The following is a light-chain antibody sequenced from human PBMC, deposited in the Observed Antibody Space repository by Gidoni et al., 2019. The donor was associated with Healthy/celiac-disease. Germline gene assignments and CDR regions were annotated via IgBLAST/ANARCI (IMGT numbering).Light chain of an antibody. CDR2: DDS. J-gene: IGLJ2*01. CDR1: NIGSKS. CDR3: QVWDSSSDHPVV. V-gene: IGLV3-21*02. Sequence: SYGLTQPPSVSVAPGQTARITCGGNNIGSKSVHWYQQKPCQAPVLFVYDDSDRPSGTPERFSGSNSGNTATLTISSVEAGDEADYYCQVWDSSSDHPVVFGGGTKLTVL.